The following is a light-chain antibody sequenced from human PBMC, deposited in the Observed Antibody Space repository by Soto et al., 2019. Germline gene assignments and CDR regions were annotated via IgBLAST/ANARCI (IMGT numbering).Light chain of an antibody. Sequence: QSALTQPASVSVSPGQSITISCTGTSSNVGNYNLVSWYQQHPGKVPKILIYEGTKRTPGVSNRFSGAKSGNTASLTISGLQAEDEADYYCCSYAGSITVLFGGGTKLTVL. CDR3: CSYAGSITVL. CDR1: SSNVGNYNL. CDR2: EGT. V-gene: IGLV2-23*01. J-gene: IGLJ2*01.